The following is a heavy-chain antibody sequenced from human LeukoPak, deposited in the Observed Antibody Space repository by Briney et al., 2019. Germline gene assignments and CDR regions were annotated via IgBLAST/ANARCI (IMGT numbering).Heavy chain of an antibody. CDR3: ASPHIPMILPDDVFDI. J-gene: IGHJ3*02. D-gene: IGHD3-22*01. V-gene: IGHV4-39*01. CDR1: GGSISSSSYY. Sequence: SETLSLTCTVSGGSISSSSYYWGWIRQPPGKGLEWIGSIYYSGSTYYNPSLKSRVTISVDTSKNQFSLKLSSVTAADTAVYYCASPHIPMILPDDVFDIWGQGTMVTVSS. CDR2: IYYSGST.